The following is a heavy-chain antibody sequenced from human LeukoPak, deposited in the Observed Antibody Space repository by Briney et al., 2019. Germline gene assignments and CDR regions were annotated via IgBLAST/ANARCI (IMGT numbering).Heavy chain of an antibody. CDR2: INSDGSST. J-gene: IGHJ2*01. Sequence: SSYYWGWVRQAPGKGLVWVSRINSDGSSTSYADSVKGRFTISRDNAKNTLYLQMNSLRAEDTAVYYCARAWRESDYWYFDLWGRGTLVTVSS. CDR3: ARAWRESDYWYFDL. CDR1: SSYY. V-gene: IGHV3-74*01.